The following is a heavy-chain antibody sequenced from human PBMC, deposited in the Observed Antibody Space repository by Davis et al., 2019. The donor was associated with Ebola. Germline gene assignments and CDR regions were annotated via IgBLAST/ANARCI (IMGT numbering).Heavy chain of an antibody. CDR2: ISYDGSNK. J-gene: IGHJ3*02. Sequence: GGSLRLSCVASGFTFSSYGLHWVRQAPGKGLEWVAVISYDGSNKYYADSVKGRFTISRDNSKNTLYLQMNSLRAEDTGVYYWAKGGYGPNYDAFDIWGQGTMVTVSS. CDR1: GFTFSSYG. CDR3: AKGGYGPNYDAFDI. V-gene: IGHV3-30*18. D-gene: IGHD1-7*01.